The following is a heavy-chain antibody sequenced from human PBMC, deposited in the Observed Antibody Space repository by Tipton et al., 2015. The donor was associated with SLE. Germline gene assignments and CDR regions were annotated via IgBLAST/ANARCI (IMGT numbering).Heavy chain of an antibody. CDR2: IYYSGST. CDR3: ARDSPGDFDWFDAFDI. Sequence: GLVKPSQTLSLTCAISGDSVSTSGVAWSWIRQPPGKGLEWIGYIYYSGSTNYNPSLKSRVTISVDTSKDQFSLKLSSVTTADTAVYYCARDSPGDFDWFDAFDIWGQGTMVTVSS. J-gene: IGHJ3*02. CDR1: GDSVSTSGVA. V-gene: IGHV4-59*13. D-gene: IGHD3-9*01.